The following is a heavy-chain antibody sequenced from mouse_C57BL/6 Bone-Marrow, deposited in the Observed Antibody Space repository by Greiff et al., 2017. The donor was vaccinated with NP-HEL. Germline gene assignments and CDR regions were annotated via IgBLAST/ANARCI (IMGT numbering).Heavy chain of an antibody. CDR1: GYTFTSYW. CDR2: IDPSDSYT. J-gene: IGHJ1*03. Sequence: VQLQQPGAELVRPGTSVKLSCKASGYTFTSYWMHWVKQRPGQGLEWIGVIDPSDSYTNYNQKFKGKATLTVDTSSSTAYMQLSSLTSEDSAVYYCARNFITTVVATGYFDVWGTGTTVTVSS. D-gene: IGHD1-1*01. V-gene: IGHV1-59*01. CDR3: ARNFITTVVATGYFDV.